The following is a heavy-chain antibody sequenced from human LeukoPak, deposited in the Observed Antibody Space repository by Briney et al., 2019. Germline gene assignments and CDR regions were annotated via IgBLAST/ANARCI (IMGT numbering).Heavy chain of an antibody. CDR1: GFTFSSYS. CDR3: ARGHGVVPASDDPFDI. CDR2: ISTSSIYI. J-gene: IGHJ3*02. V-gene: IGHV3-21*01. Sequence: GGSLRLSCAASGFTFSSYSMNWVRQAPGKGLEWVSSISTSSIYIYYADSMKGRFTISRDKAKNSMYLQMNSLRAEDTAVYYCARGHGVVPASDDPFDIWGQGTMVTVSS. D-gene: IGHD2-2*01.